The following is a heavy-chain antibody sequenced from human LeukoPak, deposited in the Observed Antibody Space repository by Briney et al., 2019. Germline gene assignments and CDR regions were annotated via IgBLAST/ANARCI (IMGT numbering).Heavy chain of an antibody. Sequence: SETLSLTCAVYGGSFSGYYWSWIRQPPGKGLEWIGEINHSGSTNYNPSLKSRVTISVDTSKNQLSLKLSSVTAADTAVYYCARGRYYYDSSGYSYYFDYWGQGTLVTVSS. V-gene: IGHV4-34*01. J-gene: IGHJ4*02. CDR2: INHSGST. CDR3: ARGRYYYDSSGYSYYFDY. D-gene: IGHD3-22*01. CDR1: GGSFSGYY.